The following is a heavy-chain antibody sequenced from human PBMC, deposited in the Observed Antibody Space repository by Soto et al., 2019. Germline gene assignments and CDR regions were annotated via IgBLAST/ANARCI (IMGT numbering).Heavy chain of an antibody. J-gene: IGHJ6*02. V-gene: IGHV1-2*04. CDR1: GYTFTGYY. CDR2: INPNSGGT. D-gene: IGHD2-2*01. Sequence: ASVKVSCKASGYTFTGYYMHWVRQAPGQGLEWMGWINPNSGGTNYAQKFQGWVTMTRDTSISTAYMELSRLRSDDTAVYYCARAVVVPAAMPGGEIEYYYYYSIDVWGQGTTVTVSS. CDR3: ARAVVVPAAMPGGEIEYYYYYSIDV.